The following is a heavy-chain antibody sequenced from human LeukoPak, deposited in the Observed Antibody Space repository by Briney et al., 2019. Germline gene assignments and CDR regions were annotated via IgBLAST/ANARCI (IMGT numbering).Heavy chain of an antibody. J-gene: IGHJ5*02. CDR1: GYTFTSNY. Sequence: VSVKVSCKAFGYTFTSNYMHWVRQAPGQGPEWMGVISPSGGSTTYAQKFQGRVTLTRDMSTSTDYLELSSLRSEDTAVYYCARDNSVRDEAWWFAPWGQGTLVTVSS. D-gene: IGHD5-24*01. V-gene: IGHV1-46*01. CDR3: ARDNSVRDEAWWFAP. CDR2: ISPSGGST.